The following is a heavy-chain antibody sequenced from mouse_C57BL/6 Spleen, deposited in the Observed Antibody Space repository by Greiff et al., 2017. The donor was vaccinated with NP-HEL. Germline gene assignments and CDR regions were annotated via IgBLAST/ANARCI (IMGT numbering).Heavy chain of an antibody. Sequence: EVQLQQSGPGLVKPSQTVFLTCTVTGISITTGNYRWSWIRQFPGNKLEWIGYIYYSGTITYNPSLTSRTTITRDTPKNQFFLEMNSLTAEDTATYDCARHDGYYRYFDVWGTGTTVTVSS. D-gene: IGHD2-3*01. CDR3: ARHDGYYRYFDV. V-gene: IGHV3-5*01. CDR1: GISITTGNYR. J-gene: IGHJ1*03. CDR2: IYYSGTI.